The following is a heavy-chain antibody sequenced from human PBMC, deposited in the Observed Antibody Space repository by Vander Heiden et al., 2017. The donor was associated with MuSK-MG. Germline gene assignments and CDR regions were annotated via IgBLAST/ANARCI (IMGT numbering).Heavy chain of an antibody. CDR2: INPDSGGT. CDR1: GYTFTDYY. D-gene: IGHD1-1*01. J-gene: IGHJ6*03. CDR3: ARVQSALYYYMDV. Sequence: QVQLVQSGAEVKKPGASVKVSCKASGYTFTDYYMHWVRQAPGQGLEWMGWINPDSGGTNYVQKFQGRVTMTRDTSISTAYMELSRLRSDDTAVYYCARVQSALYYYMDVWGKGTTVTVSS. V-gene: IGHV1-2*02.